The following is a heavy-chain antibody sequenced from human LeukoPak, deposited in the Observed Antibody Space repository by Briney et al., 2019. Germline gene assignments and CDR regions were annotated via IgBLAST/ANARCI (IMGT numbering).Heavy chain of an antibody. Sequence: SETLSLTCAVSGASISGHYWSLIRQPAGKGLEWVGRIYTRGSTNYNPSLKSRVTISVDTSRNQLSLKLTSVTGADTAVYYCARGVDAFDIWGQGTKVTVSS. J-gene: IGHJ3*02. CDR3: ARGVDAFDI. V-gene: IGHV4-4*07. CDR2: IYTRGST. CDR1: GASISGHY. D-gene: IGHD5/OR15-5a*01.